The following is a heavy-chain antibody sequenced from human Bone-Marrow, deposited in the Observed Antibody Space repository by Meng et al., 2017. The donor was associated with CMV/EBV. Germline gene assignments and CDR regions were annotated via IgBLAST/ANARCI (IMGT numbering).Heavy chain of an antibody. V-gene: IGHV3-21*01. Sequence: GGSPRLSCVSSGFTVSSYSMNWVRQAPGKGLEWVSSISSSSSYIYYADSVKGRFTISRDNAKNSLYLQMNSLRVEDTAAYYCVRDSGDYWGQGTLVTVSS. CDR1: GFTVSSYS. J-gene: IGHJ4*02. CDR2: ISSSSSYI. CDR3: VRDSGDY.